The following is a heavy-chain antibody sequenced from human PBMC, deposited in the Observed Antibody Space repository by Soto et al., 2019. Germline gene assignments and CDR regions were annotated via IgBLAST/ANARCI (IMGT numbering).Heavy chain of an antibody. D-gene: IGHD3-22*01. CDR3: ARDPERWTDYDSSALDALDI. V-gene: IGHV1-69*01. J-gene: IGHJ3*02. CDR1: GGTFSSYA. CDR2: IIPIFGTA. Sequence: QVQLVQSGAEVKKPGSSLQVSCKASGGTFSSYAISWVRHAPGQGPEWMGGIIPIFGTANYAQKFQGRVTITADESTSTAYMELSSLRSEYTAVYYCARDPERWTDYDSSALDALDICGQGTMVTVSS.